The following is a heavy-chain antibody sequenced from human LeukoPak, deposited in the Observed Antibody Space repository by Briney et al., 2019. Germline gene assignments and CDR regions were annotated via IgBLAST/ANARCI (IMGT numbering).Heavy chain of an antibody. Sequence: ASVRVSCKVSGDSLTKLSIHWVRQAPGQGLEWMGIINPSGGSTSYAQKFQGRVTMTRDTSTSTGYMELSSLRSEDTAVYYCARGDYGSGSLRKGGPVDYWGQGTLVTVSS. CDR2: INPSGGST. V-gene: IGHV1-46*01. D-gene: IGHD3-10*01. CDR3: ARGDYGSGSLRKGGPVDY. CDR1: GDSLTKLS. J-gene: IGHJ4*02.